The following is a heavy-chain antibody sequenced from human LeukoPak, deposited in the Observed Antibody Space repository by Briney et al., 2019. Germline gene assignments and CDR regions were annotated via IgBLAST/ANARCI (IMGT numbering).Heavy chain of an antibody. V-gene: IGHV1-8*01. D-gene: IGHD2-2*01. Sequence: ASVKVSCKASGYTFTSYDINWVRQATGQGLEWMGWMNPNSGNIGYAQKFQGRVTMTRNTSISTAYMELSSLRSEDTAVYYCARAKPVGYCSNTSCRRWFDPWGQGTLVTVSS. J-gene: IGHJ5*02. CDR1: GYTFTSYD. CDR3: ARAKPVGYCSNTSCRRWFDP. CDR2: MNPNSGNI.